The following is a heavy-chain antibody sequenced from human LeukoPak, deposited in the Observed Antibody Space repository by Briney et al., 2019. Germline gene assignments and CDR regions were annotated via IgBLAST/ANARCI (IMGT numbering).Heavy chain of an antibody. CDR3: AKALEFDY. CDR2: ISYDGSNK. V-gene: IGHV3-30*18. Sequence: RGSLRLSCAASGFTFSSYGMHWVRQAPGKGLEWVAVISYDGSNKYYADSVKGRFTISRDNSKNTLYLQMNSLRAEDTAVYYCAKALEFDYWGQGTLVTVSS. CDR1: GFTFSSYG. J-gene: IGHJ4*02. D-gene: IGHD3-16*02.